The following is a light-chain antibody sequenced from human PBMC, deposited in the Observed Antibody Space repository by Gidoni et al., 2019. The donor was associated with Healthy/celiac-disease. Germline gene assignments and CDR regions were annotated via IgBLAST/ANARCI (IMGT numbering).Light chain of an antibody. Sequence: YELTQPPSVSVSPGQTASITCSGDKLGDKYACWYQQKPGQSPVAVIYEDTKRPSGIPERFSGSNSGNTATLTISGTQAMDEADYYCQAWDSSTVLFGGGTKLTVL. CDR3: QAWDSSTVL. CDR1: KLGDKY. CDR2: EDT. V-gene: IGLV3-1*01. J-gene: IGLJ2*01.